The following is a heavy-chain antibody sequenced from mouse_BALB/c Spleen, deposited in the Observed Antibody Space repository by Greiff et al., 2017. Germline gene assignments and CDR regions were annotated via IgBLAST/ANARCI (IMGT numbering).Heavy chain of an antibody. J-gene: IGHJ4*01. CDR1: GFSLTGYG. CDR3: ARALYYRYDGYAMDY. CDR2: IWGDGST. D-gene: IGHD2-14*01. V-gene: IGHV2-6-7*01. Sequence: VKLVESGPGLVAPSQSLSITCTVSGFSLTGYGVNWVRQPPGKGLEWLGMIWGDGSTDYNSALKSRLSISKDNSKSQVFLKMNSLQTDDTARYYCARALYYRYDGYAMDYWGQGTSVTVSS.